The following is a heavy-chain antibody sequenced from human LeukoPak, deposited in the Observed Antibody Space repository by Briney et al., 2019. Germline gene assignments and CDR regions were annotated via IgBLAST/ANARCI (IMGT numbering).Heavy chain of an antibody. V-gene: IGHV4-61*02. J-gene: IGHJ4*02. CDR2: IYTSGST. CDR1: GGSISSSSYY. D-gene: IGHD5-18*01. Sequence: SETLSLTCTVSGGSISSSSYYWSWIRQPAGKGLEWIGRIYTSGSTNYNPSLKSRVTMSVDTSKNQFSLKLSSVTAADTAVYYCAREDTAMVYYFDYWGQGTLVTVSS. CDR3: AREDTAMVYYFDY.